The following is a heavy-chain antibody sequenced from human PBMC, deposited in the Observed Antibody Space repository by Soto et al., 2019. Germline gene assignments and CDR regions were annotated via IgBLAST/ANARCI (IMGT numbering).Heavy chain of an antibody. CDR1: EFTFRSYA. J-gene: IGHJ6*02. CDR3: AKGRTGSPYSSVDV. D-gene: IGHD3-22*01. V-gene: IGHV3-23*01. CDR2: ISDSGGRT. Sequence: GGSLRLSCAVSEFTFRSYAMSWVRQAPGKGLEWVVVISDSGGRTFYADSVKGRFTISRDNSKNTVYLQMNSLRAEDTAVYYCAKGRTGSPYSSVDVWGQGTTVTVSS.